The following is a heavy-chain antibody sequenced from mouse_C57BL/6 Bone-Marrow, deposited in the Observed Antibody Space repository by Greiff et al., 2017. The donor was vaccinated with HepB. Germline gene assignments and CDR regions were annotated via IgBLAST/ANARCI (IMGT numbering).Heavy chain of an antibody. V-gene: IGHV6-3*01. CDR3: TGTVVADYYAMDY. Sequence: EVQLVESGGGLVQPGGSMKLSCVASGFTFSNYWMNWVRQSPEKGLEWVAQIRLKSDNYATHYAESVKGRFTISRDDSKSSVYLQMNNLRAEDTGIYYCTGTVVADYYAMDYWGQGTSVTVSS. CDR2: IRLKSDNYAT. CDR1: GFTFSNYW. D-gene: IGHD1-1*01. J-gene: IGHJ4*01.